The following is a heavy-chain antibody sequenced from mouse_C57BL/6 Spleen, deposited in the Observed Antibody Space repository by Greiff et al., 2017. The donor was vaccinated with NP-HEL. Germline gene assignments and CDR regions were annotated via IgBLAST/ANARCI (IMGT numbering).Heavy chain of an antibody. CDR2: ISDGGSYT. CDR3: ARAIYGGYYWFAY. D-gene: IGHD2-3*01. V-gene: IGHV5-4*01. Sequence: EVQRVESGGGLVKPGGSLKLSCAASGFTFSSYAMSWVRQTPEKRLEWVATISDGGSYTYYPDNVKGRFTISRDNAKNNLYLQMSHLKSEDTAMYYCARAIYGGYYWFAYWGQGALVTVSA. J-gene: IGHJ3*01. CDR1: GFTFSSYA.